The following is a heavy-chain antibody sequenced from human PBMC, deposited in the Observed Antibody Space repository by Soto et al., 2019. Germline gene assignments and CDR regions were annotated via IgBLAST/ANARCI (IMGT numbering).Heavy chain of an antibody. CDR3: ARSGENYNRLDY. Sequence: PVGSLRLSCEGSGFTFSDYYISWIRQAPGKGLEWISYSSNSGTFSRYADSVKGRFSISRDNTKNLLYLQMNSLRAEDTAVYYCARSGENYNRLDYWGQGTPVTVSS. CDR2: SSNSGTFS. CDR1: GFTFSDYY. D-gene: IGHD1-7*01. J-gene: IGHJ4*02. V-gene: IGHV3-11*06.